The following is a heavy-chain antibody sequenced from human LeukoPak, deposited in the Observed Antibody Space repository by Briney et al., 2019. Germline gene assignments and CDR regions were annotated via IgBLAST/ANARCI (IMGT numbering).Heavy chain of an antibody. CDR1: SGSISSSSYY. CDR2: IYYSGST. CDR3: ARHRGVSSYYYY. Sequence: SETLSLTCTVSSGSISSSSYYWGWIRQPPGKGLEWIGSIYYSGSTYYNPSLKSRVTISVDTSKNQFSLKLSSVTAADTAVYYCARHRGVSSYYYYWGQGTLVTVSS. V-gene: IGHV4-39*01. J-gene: IGHJ4*02. D-gene: IGHD3-22*01.